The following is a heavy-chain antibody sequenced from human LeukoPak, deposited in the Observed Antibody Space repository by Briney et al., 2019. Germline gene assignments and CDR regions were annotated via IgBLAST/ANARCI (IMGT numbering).Heavy chain of an antibody. CDR3: ARYGFGDT. V-gene: IGHV3-48*02. J-gene: IGHJ5*02. Sequence: GGSVRLSCAASGFSFSTYSMNWARQAPGKGLEWVSYISSSSRTIYYADSVKGRFTISRDNTKNSLYLQMNSLRDEDTAVYYCARYGFGDTWGQGTLVTVSS. CDR1: GFSFSTYS. CDR2: ISSSSRTI. D-gene: IGHD3-10*01.